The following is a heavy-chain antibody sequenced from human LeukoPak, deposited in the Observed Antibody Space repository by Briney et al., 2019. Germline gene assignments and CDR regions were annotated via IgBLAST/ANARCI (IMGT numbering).Heavy chain of an antibody. D-gene: IGHD6-19*01. Sequence: SETLSLTCTVSGGSVSSSNYYWRWIRQPPGKGLEWVGFFSYNVHSDYNPSLKSRVTISVDTSKNQFSLRLTSVTAADTAIYYCARVSVAGTGPDYWGQGTLVTVSS. CDR1: GGSVSSSNYY. J-gene: IGHJ4*02. V-gene: IGHV4-61*01. CDR2: FSYNVHS. CDR3: ARVSVAGTGPDY.